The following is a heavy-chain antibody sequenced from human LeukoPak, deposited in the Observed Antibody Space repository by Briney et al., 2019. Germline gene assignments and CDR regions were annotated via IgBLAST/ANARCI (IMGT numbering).Heavy chain of an antibody. CDR3: AKQVRGVTSYFDY. Sequence: PGGSLRLSCAASGFTFSSFAMTWVRQAPGKGLEWVSSITGSHGPTYNTDSVKGRFTISRDNSKNTLYLQMNSLRAEDTAVYYCAKQVRGVTSYFDYWGQGTLVTVSS. CDR1: GFTFSSFA. CDR2: ITGSHGPT. J-gene: IGHJ4*02. D-gene: IGHD3-10*01. V-gene: IGHV3-23*01.